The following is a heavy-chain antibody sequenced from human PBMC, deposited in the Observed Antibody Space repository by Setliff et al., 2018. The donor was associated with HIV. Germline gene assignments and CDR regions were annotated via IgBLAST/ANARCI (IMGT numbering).Heavy chain of an antibody. D-gene: IGHD1-7*01. CDR2: INHSGST. Sequence: SETLSLTCAVYGGSFSGYYWSWIRQPPGKGLEWIGEINHSGSTNYNPFLKSRVTISVDTSKNQFSLKLSSVTAADTAVYYCARDRSNWNYGKNYMDVWGQGTLVTVSS. CDR3: ARDRSNWNYGKNYMDV. V-gene: IGHV4-34*01. CDR1: GGSFSGYY. J-gene: IGHJ4*02.